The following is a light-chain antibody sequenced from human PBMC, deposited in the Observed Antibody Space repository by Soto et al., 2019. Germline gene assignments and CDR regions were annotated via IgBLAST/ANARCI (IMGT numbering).Light chain of an antibody. CDR1: SSDVGGYDH. CDR3: NSYTTTSTLWL. V-gene: IGLV2-14*01. J-gene: IGLJ3*02. Sequence: SALTQPASVSGSPGQSITISCTGTSSDVGGYDHVSWYQQHPGKAPKLMIYEVINRPSGVSNRFSGSKSGNTASLTISGLQAEDEADYYCNSYTTTSTLWLFGGGTKLTVL. CDR2: EVI.